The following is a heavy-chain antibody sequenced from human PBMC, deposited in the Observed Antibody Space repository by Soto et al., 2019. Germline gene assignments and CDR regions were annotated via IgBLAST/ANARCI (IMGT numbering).Heavy chain of an antibody. CDR1: GFSLSASGVG. J-gene: IGHJ4*02. V-gene: IGHV2-5*02. CDR2: IYWDDAK. Sequence: QITLKESGPTLVKPTQTLTLTCTFSGFSLSASGVGVGWIRQPPGKALEWLAIIYWDDAKHYSPSLKSSLTVTKDTSKTQAVLTMTNLEPVATATYYCAHKGGGDRILDYWGQGTLVTVSS. D-gene: IGHD3-16*01. CDR3: AHKGGGDRILDY.